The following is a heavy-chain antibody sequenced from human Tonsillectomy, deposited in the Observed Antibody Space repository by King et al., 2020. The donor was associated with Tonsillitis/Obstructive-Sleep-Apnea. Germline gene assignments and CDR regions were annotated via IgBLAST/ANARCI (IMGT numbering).Heavy chain of an antibody. J-gene: IGHJ4*02. V-gene: IGHV4-34*01. CDR3: ARGEERLAGKSFDY. CDR2: INHSGST. Sequence: VQLQQWGAGLLKSSETLSLTCAVYGGSFSGYYWSWIRQPPGKGLEWIGEINHSGSTNYNPSLKSRVTISVDTSKNQFSLKLSSVTAADTAVYYCARGEERLAGKSFDYWGQGTLVTVSS. CDR1: GGSFSGYY. D-gene: IGHD1-14*01.